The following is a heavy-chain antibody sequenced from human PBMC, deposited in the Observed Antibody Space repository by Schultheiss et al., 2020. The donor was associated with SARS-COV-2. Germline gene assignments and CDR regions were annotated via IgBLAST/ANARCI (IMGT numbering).Heavy chain of an antibody. Sequence: GGSLRLSCAASGLTFNRHAMHWVRQAPGKGLEWVSAIGTGGDTYYADSVKGRFTISRDNAKNSLYLQMNSLRAEDTAVYSCARDETLDYWGQGTLVTVSS. V-gene: IGHV3/OR16-10*01. CDR3: ARDETLDY. J-gene: IGHJ4*02. CDR1: GLTFNRHA. CDR2: IGTGGDT.